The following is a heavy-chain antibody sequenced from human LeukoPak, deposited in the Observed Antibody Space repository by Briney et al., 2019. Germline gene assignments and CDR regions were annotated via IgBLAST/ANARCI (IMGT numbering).Heavy chain of an antibody. J-gene: IGHJ4*02. V-gene: IGHV1-69*05. CDR2: IIPIFGTA. CDR1: GGTFSSYA. D-gene: IGHD3-22*01. Sequence: SVKVSCKASGGTFSSYAISWVRQAPGQGLEWMGGIIPIFGTANYAQKFQGRVTITTDESTSTAYMELSSLRSEDTAVYYCARVYDGSGYVFDYWGQGTLVTVSS. CDR3: ARVYDGSGYVFDY.